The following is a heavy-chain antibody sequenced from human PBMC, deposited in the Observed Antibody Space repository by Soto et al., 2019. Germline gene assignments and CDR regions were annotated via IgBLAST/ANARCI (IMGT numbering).Heavy chain of an antibody. J-gene: IGHJ5*02. V-gene: IGHV3-23*01. D-gene: IGHD1-1*01. CDR3: AKGWDYSAIQLTTFDH. CDR1: GFTFGSYA. Sequence: VGSLILSCAASGFTFGSYAMSWFRQAPGKGLEGVSTISGSGGSTYYADSVKGLITISRDNSKNTLYLQMNSLRDEDTAVYYCAKGWDYSAIQLTTFDHWGKEKVVTVTS. CDR2: ISGSGGST.